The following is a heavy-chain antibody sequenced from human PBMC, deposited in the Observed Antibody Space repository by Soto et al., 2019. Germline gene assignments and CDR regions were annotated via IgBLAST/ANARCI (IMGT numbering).Heavy chain of an antibody. CDR1: GFSLSTSGVG. CDR3: AHKGPEDWPLDY. Sequence: QITLKESGPTLVRPTQTLTLTCAFSGFSLSTSGVGVGWIRQPPGKALEWLAVIYWADSKHYSPSLRSRLTITKDTSKNQVVLTMTNMDPMDTGTYYCAHKGPEDWPLDYWGQGTLVTGSS. J-gene: IGHJ4*02. D-gene: IGHD3-9*01. CDR2: IYWADSK. V-gene: IGHV2-5*02.